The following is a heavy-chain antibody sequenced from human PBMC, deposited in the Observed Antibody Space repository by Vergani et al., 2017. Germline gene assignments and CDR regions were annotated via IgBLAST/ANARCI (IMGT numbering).Heavy chain of an antibody. V-gene: IGHV4-4*03. Sequence: QVQLQESGPGLVKPPGTLSLTCAVSGGSISSSNWWSWVRQPPGKGLEWIGEINHSGSTNYNPSLTSRVTISVDTSKNQCSLKLSSVTAADTAVYYCARSKQWLTYWYFDLWGRGTLVTVSS. CDR3: ARSKQWLTYWYFDL. CDR2: INHSGST. D-gene: IGHD6-19*01. CDR1: GGSISSSNW. J-gene: IGHJ2*01.